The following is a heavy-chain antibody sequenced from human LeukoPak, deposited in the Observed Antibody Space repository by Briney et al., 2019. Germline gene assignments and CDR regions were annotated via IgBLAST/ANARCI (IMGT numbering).Heavy chain of an antibody. CDR1: GFTFTGFA. V-gene: IGHV3-23*01. CDR2: ISGTGIST. J-gene: IGHJ4*02. Sequence: GGSLRLSCAASGFTFTGFALSWVRQPPGKGLEWVSTISGTGISTYYADSVKGRFTISRDDSKNTLYLQINSLRADDTAMYYCARGPSTGELDYWGQGALVTVAS. D-gene: IGHD7-27*01. CDR3: ARGPSTGELDY.